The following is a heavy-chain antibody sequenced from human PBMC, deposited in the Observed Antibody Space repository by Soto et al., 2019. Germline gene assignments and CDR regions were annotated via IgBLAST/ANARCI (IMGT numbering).Heavy chain of an antibody. CDR2: IKSKTDGGTT. Sequence: PGGSLRLSCAGSGFTFSNAWMSWVRQAPEKGLEWVGRIKSKTDGGTTDYAAPVKGRFTISRDDSKNTLYLQMNSLKTEDTAVYYCTTAGDFPIKRHYYYYYGMDVWGQGTTVTVSS. J-gene: IGHJ6*02. D-gene: IGHD4-17*01. CDR1: GFTFSNAW. V-gene: IGHV3-15*01. CDR3: TTAGDFPIKRHYYYYYGMDV.